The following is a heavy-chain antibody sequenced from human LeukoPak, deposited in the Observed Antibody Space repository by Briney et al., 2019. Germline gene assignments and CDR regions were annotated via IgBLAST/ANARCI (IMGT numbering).Heavy chain of an antibody. D-gene: IGHD3-22*01. V-gene: IGHV3-48*03. CDR3: ARGTSIYYDSSGFDY. CDR1: GFTFSSYE. Sequence: GGSLRLSCAASGFTFSSYEMNWVRQAPGKGLEWVSYISSSGSTIYYADSVKGRFTISRDNAKNSLYLQMNSPRAEDTAVYYCARGTSIYYDSSGFDYWGQGTLVTVSS. J-gene: IGHJ4*02. CDR2: ISSSGSTI.